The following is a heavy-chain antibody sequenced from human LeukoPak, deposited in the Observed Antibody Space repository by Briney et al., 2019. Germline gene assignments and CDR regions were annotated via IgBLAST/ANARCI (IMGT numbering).Heavy chain of an antibody. J-gene: IGHJ5*02. CDR3: ARDGCSSTSCRFYNWFDP. CDR1: GFTFSGYN. D-gene: IGHD2-2*01. V-gene: IGHV3-21*01. CDR2: ISTSSSYT. Sequence: GGSLRLSCAASGFTFSGYNMNWVRQAPGKGLEWVSFISTSSSYTHYADSVKGRFTISRDNAKNSLFLQMNSLRAEDTAVYYCARDGCSSTSCRFYNWFDPWGQGTLVTVSS.